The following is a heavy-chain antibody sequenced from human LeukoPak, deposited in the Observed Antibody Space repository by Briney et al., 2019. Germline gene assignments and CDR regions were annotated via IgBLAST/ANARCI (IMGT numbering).Heavy chain of an antibody. CDR2: IIPILGIA. CDR3: AILYYYDSSGYYPRSPYYYYGMDV. V-gene: IGHV1-69*02. D-gene: IGHD3-22*01. J-gene: IGHJ6*02. CDR1: GYTLTELS. Sequence: SVTVSCKVSGYTLTELSMHWVRQAPGKGLEWMGRIIPILGIANYAQKFQGRVTITADKSTSTAYMELSSLRSEDTAVYYCAILYYYDSSGYYPRSPYYYYGMDVWGQGTTVTVSS.